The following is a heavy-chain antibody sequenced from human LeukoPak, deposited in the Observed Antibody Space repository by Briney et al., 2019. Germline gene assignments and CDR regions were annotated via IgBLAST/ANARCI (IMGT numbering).Heavy chain of an antibody. J-gene: IGHJ4*02. CDR2: ISGSGGST. Sequence: GGSLRLSCAASGFTFRRYAMSWVRQAPGKGLEWVSAISGSGGSTYYADSVKGRFTISRDNSKNTLYLQMNSLRAEDTAVYYCAKAFAVWFAGLFLLDYWGQGTLVTVSS. D-gene: IGHD3-10*01. CDR3: AKAFAVWFAGLFLLDY. CDR1: GFTFRRYA. V-gene: IGHV3-23*01.